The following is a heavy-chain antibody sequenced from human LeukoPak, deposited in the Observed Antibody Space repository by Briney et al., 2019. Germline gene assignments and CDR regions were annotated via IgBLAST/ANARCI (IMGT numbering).Heavy chain of an antibody. CDR2: ISYDGNNE. CDR3: ARGRRITFGGVIAP. Sequence: EAGGSLRLSCVASGFTFSVHAMHWIRQAPGKGLEWVALISYDGNNEYYADSVKGRFTISRDNSKNTLYLQMSSLRVEDTAVYYCARGRRITFGGVIAPWGQGTLVTVSS. V-gene: IGHV3-30-3*01. D-gene: IGHD3-16*02. J-gene: IGHJ5*02. CDR1: GFTFSVHA.